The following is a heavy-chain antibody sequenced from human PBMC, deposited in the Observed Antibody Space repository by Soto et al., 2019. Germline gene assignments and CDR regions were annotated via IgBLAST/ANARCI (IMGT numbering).Heavy chain of an antibody. CDR1: GGSIDNSHSF. J-gene: IGHJ1*01. Sequence: LSLTCDVSGGSIDNSHSFWGWVRQPPGRGLEFLGSVYYSGGTYYNPSLKSRVTVSVDTSKNQVSLRVRSVTVAETAMYFCARLAYSGYLQTWGQGSLVTVSS. D-gene: IGHD1-26*01. CDR2: VYYSGGT. V-gene: IGHV4-39*01. CDR3: ARLAYSGYLQT.